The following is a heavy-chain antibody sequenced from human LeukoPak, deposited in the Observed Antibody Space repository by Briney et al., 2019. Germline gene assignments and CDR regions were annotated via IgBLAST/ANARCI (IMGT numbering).Heavy chain of an antibody. J-gene: IGHJ5*02. CDR1: GFTFSSYS. D-gene: IGHD3-10*01. Sequence: GGSLRLSCAASGFTFSSYSMNWARQVPGKGLEWVSYISRSSTTTYYADSVKGRFAISRDNAKNSLYLQMNSLRDEDTAVYYCARVGHTMVRGVTYNWFDLWGQGTLVSVSS. V-gene: IGHV3-48*02. CDR2: ISRSSTTT. CDR3: ARVGHTMVRGVTYNWFDL.